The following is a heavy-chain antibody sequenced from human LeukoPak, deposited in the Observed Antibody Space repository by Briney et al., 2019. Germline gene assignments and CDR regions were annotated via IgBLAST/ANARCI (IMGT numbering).Heavy chain of an antibody. Sequence: PGGSLRLSCAASGFTFSSYWMSWVRQAPGKGLEWVANIKQDGSEKYYVDSVKGRFTISRDNAKNSLYLQMNSLRAEDTAVYYCARDAFLGLAAAGKEAAEYFQHWGQGTLVTVSS. CDR3: ARDAFLGLAAAGKEAAEYFQH. CDR2: IKQDGSEK. CDR1: GFTFSSYW. D-gene: IGHD6-13*01. V-gene: IGHV3-7*01. J-gene: IGHJ1*01.